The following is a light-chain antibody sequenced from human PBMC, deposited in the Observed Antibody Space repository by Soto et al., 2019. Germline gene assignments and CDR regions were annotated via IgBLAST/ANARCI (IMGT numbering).Light chain of an antibody. CDR1: SSNIGPDYD. CDR2: ANK. J-gene: IGLJ1*01. Sequence: QSVLTQPPSVSGAPGQRVTISCTGSSSNIGPDYDVHWYQQLPGTAPKLLIYANKNRPAGVPDRFSASKSGTSASLAINGLQAEDEADYYCQSYDTSQSGYVFGGGTKVTVL. CDR3: QSYDTSQSGYV. V-gene: IGLV1-40*01.